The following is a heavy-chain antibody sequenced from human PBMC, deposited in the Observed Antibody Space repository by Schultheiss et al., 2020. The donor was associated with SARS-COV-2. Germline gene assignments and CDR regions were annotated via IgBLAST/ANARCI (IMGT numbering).Heavy chain of an antibody. CDR3: ARGGTGGDLDV. V-gene: IGHV4-4*02. D-gene: IGHD3-16*01. J-gene: IGHJ6*04. CDR1: GGSISSSDW. CDR2: ITQCGST. Sequence: SETLSLTCAVSGGSISSSDWWSWVRQPPGKGLEWIGEITQCGSTNYNPSLKSRVTISVDTSKNQFSLKLTSVTAADTAMYYCARGGTGGDLDVWGKGTTVTVSS.